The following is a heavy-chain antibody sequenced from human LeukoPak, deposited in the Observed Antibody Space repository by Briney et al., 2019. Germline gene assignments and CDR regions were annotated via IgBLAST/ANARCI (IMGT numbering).Heavy chain of an antibody. V-gene: IGHV4-59*01. D-gene: IGHD3-22*01. Sequence: SETLSLTCTVSGGSISSYYWSWIRQPPGKGLEWIGYIYYSGSTNYNPSLKSRVTISVDTSKNQFSLKLSSVTAADTAVYYCARVRHYDSSGYYYVDYYYGMDVWGQGTTVTVSS. J-gene: IGHJ6*02. CDR3: ARVRHYDSSGYYYVDYYYGMDV. CDR1: GGSISSYY. CDR2: IYYSGST.